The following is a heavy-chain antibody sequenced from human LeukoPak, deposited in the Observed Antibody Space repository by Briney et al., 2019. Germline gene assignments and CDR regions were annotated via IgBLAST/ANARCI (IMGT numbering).Heavy chain of an antibody. D-gene: IGHD4-23*01. CDR3: ERESGNSAHDAFDI. V-gene: IGHV1-69*01. CDR1: GGTFSSYA. Sequence: SVKVSCKASGGTFSSYAISWVRQAPGQGLEWMGGIIPIFGTANYAQKFQGRVTITADESTSTAYMELSSLRSEDTAVYYCERESGNSAHDAFDIWGQGTMVTVSS. CDR2: IIPIFGTA. J-gene: IGHJ3*02.